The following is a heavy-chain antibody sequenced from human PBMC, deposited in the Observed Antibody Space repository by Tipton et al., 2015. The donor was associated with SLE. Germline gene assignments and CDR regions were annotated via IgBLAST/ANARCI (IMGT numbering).Heavy chain of an antibody. Sequence: TLSLTCTVSGGFISSLYWSWFRQPPGQGLEWIGYIYYSGSTNYNPSLKSRVTISVDTSKNQFSLKLSSVTAADTAVYYCARAGRGYFDYWGQGTLVTVSS. CDR1: GGFISSLY. J-gene: IGHJ4*02. V-gene: IGHV4-59*11. CDR2: IYYSGST. D-gene: IGHD1-26*01. CDR3: ARAGRGYFDY.